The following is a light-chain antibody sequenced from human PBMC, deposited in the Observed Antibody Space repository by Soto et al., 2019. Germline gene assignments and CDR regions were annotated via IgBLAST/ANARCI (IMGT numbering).Light chain of an antibody. CDR1: QSLSSSY. CDR3: QQYGRSPYT. J-gene: IGKJ2*01. Sequence: IVLTQSPGTLSLFPGEGATLSCRASQSLSSSYLAWYQQNPGQAPRLLIYGASSRATGIPDRFSGSGSGTDFALTISRLEPEDVTVYYCQQYGRSPYTFGQGTKLEIK. CDR2: GAS. V-gene: IGKV3-20*01.